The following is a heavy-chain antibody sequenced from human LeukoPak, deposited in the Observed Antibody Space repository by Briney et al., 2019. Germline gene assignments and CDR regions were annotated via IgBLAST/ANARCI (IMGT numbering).Heavy chain of an antibody. CDR2: MNPNSGNT. Sequence: ASVKVSCKASGYTFTSYGISWVRQAPGQGLGWMGWMNPNSGNTGYAQKFQGRVTMTRNTSISTAYMELSSLRSEDTAVYYCARGVFDWNDHFDYWGQGTLVTVSS. D-gene: IGHD1-1*01. CDR3: ARGVFDWNDHFDY. J-gene: IGHJ4*02. V-gene: IGHV1-8*02. CDR1: GYTFTSYG.